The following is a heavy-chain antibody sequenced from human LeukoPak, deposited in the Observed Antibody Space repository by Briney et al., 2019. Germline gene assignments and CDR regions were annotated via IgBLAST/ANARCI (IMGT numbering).Heavy chain of an antibody. CDR3: ARGTARGSSGWYDY. CDR1: GYTFTGYY. V-gene: IGHV1-2*02. CDR2: INPNSGGT. Sequence: GASVKVSCKASGYTFTGYYMHWVRQAPGQGLEWMGWINPNSGGTNYAQKFQGRVTMTRDTSISTAYMELSRLRSGDTAVYYCARGTARGSSGWYDYWGQGTLVTVSS. J-gene: IGHJ4*02. D-gene: IGHD6-19*01.